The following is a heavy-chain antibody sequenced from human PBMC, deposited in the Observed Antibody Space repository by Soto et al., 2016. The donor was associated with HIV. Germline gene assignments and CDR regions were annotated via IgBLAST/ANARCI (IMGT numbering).Heavy chain of an antibody. D-gene: IGHD6-13*01. Sequence: QVQLVQSGAEVKKPGASVKVSCKASGYTFTGYCMHWVRQAPGQGLEWMGWINPNSGGTNYAQKFQGRVTMTRDTSISTAYMELSRLRSDDTAVFYCARDRGQQLVSNWFDPWGQGTLVTVSS. CDR2: INPNSGGT. J-gene: IGHJ5*02. CDR3: ARDRGQQLVSNWFDP. CDR1: GYTFTGYC. V-gene: IGHV1-2*02.